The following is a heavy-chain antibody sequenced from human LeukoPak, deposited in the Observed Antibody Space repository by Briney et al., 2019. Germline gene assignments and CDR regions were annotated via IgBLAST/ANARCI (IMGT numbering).Heavy chain of an antibody. CDR3: AKDLDIVVVPADMGFDY. CDR2: IWYDGSNK. D-gene: IGHD2-2*01. Sequence: PGGSLRLSCAASGFTFSSYAMSWVRQAPGKGLEWVAVIWYDGSNKYYADSVKGRFTISRDNSKNTLYLQMNSLRAEDTAVYYCAKDLDIVVVPADMGFDYWGQGTLVTVSS. V-gene: IGHV3-33*06. J-gene: IGHJ4*02. CDR1: GFTFSSYA.